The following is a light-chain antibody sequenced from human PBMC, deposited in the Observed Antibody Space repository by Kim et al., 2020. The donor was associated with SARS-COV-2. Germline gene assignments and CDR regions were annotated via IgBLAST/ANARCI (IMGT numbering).Light chain of an antibody. CDR1: QSVASNY. Sequence: IVVTQSPGTLSLSPGERATLSCRASQSVASNYLVWYQQKPGQALRLLIYGASSRAAGVPDRFSGSGSGTDFTLTISRLEPEDFAVYYCQQYGTSPSWTFGQGTKVDIK. CDR3: QQYGTSPSWT. V-gene: IGKV3-20*01. J-gene: IGKJ1*01. CDR2: GAS.